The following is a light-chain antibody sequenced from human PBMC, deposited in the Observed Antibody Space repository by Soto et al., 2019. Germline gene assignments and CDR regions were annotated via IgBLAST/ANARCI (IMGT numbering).Light chain of an antibody. Sequence: EIVMTQSPATLSVSPWERATLSCRASQSVSSNLAWYQQKPGQAPRLLIYGASTRATGIPARFSGRGSGTEFSLTISSLQSVDFAVYYCQQYDNWPQTFGQGTKVDIK. J-gene: IGKJ1*01. CDR3: QQYDNWPQT. CDR2: GAS. V-gene: IGKV3-15*01. CDR1: QSVSSN.